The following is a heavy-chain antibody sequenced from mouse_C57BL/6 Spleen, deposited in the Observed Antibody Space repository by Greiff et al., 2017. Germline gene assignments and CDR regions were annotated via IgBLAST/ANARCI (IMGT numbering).Heavy chain of an antibody. D-gene: IGHD1-1*01. CDR1: GYTFTDYE. V-gene: IGHV1-15*01. Sequence: QVQLQQSGAELVRPGASVTLSCKASGYTFTDYEMHWVKQTPVHGLEWIGAIDPETGGTAYNQKFKGKAILTADKSSSTAYMELRSLTSEDSAVYYCTRGKITTVVAKDFDYWGQGTTLTVSS. CDR3: TRGKITTVVAKDFDY. CDR2: IDPETGGT. J-gene: IGHJ2*01.